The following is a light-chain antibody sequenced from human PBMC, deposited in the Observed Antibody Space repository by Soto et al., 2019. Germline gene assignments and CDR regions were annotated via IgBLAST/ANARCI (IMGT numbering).Light chain of an antibody. CDR3: QQYGRSPQWT. V-gene: IGKV3-20*01. CDR1: QSVSSSY. J-gene: IGKJ1*01. CDR2: VAS. Sequence: EIVLTQSPGTLSLSPGERATLSCRASQSVSSSYLAWYQQKPGQAPRLLIYVASSRATGIPDRFSGSGSGIDFTLTISRLEPEDFAVYYCQQYGRSPQWTFGQGTKVEIK.